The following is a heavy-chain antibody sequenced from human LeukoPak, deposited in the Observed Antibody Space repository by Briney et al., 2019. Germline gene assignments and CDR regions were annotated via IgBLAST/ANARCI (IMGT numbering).Heavy chain of an antibody. D-gene: IGHD3/OR15-3a*01. J-gene: IGHJ4*02. CDR2: SSSYNANT. CDR3: ARDVPVDGYFDY. Sequence: GARERVCSSAADHRFTSYGITWLPQSPGQGGEWMGSSSSYNANTHFAQNFQGRLIITTDTSATTAYKELRNLRSDEAAVYYYARDVPVDGYFDYWGQGTLVTVSS. V-gene: IGHV1-18*01. CDR1: DHRFTSYG.